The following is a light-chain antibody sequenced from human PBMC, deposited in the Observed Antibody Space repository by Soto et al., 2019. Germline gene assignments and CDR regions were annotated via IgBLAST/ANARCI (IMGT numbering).Light chain of an antibody. Sequence: EIVLTQSPATLSLSPGERATLSCRASQSVRNDLVWYHQKPGQAPRVLIYSASNRATGIPARFSGSGSGTGFTLTISSREPEDFAVYYCQQRTNWPPTFGGGTKVEMK. CDR2: SAS. V-gene: IGKV3-11*01. J-gene: IGKJ4*01. CDR1: QSVRND. CDR3: QQRTNWPPT.